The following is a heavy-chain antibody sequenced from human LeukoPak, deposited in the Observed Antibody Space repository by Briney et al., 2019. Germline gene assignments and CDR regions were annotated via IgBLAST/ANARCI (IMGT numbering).Heavy chain of an antibody. Sequence: GGSLRLSCAASGFTFSSYAMHWVRQAPGKGREWVAVISYDGNNKYYADSVKGRFTISRDNSKNTLYLQMNSLRAEDTAVYYCASGPLTGTTNYWGQGTLVTVSS. D-gene: IGHD1-7*01. J-gene: IGHJ4*02. CDR3: ASGPLTGTTNY. CDR1: GFTFSSYA. V-gene: IGHV3-30-3*01. CDR2: ISYDGNNK.